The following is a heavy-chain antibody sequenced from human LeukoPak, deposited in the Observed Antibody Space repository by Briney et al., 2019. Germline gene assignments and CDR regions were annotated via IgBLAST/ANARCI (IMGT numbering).Heavy chain of an antibody. J-gene: IGHJ5*02. CDR1: GGSISIGGYY. Sequence: SQTLSPTCTVSGGSISIGGYYCFWIRQPPEKALEWIGYIYYSGSTYYNPSLKSRVTISVDTSKNQFSLKLSSVTAADTAVYYCTIASMGSIWFGAYNWFDPWGQGTLVTVSS. CDR3: TIASMGSIWFGAYNWFDP. CDR2: IYYSGST. D-gene: IGHD3-10*01. V-gene: IGHV4-30-4*01.